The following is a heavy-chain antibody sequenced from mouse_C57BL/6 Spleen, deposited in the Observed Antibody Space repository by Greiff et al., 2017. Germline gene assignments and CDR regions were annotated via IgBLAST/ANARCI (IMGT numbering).Heavy chain of an antibody. CDR1: GYTFTSYW. D-gene: IGHD1-1*01. V-gene: IGHV1-53*01. J-gene: IGHJ4*01. CDR3: AREEGYYGSSFYAMDY. Sequence: QVQLQQPGTELVKPGASVKLSCKASGYTFTSYWMHWVKQRPGQGLEWIGNINPSNGGTNYNEKFKSKATLTVDKSSSTAYMQLSSLTSEGSAVYYCAREEGYYGSSFYAMDYWGQGTSVTVSS. CDR2: INPSNGGT.